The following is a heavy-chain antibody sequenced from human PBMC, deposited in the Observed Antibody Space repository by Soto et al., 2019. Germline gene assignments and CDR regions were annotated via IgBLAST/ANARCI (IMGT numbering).Heavy chain of an antibody. D-gene: IGHD1-26*01. V-gene: IGHV3-74*01. CDR3: ARGVRDTTGSWF. Sequence: EVQLVESGGGLVQPGGSLRLSCAASGFTFSSYWMHWVRQAPGKGLVWVTRINSDGSSTSYADSVKGRFTISRDNAKNTLSMQMNSLRAEDTAVYYCARGVRDTTGSWFWGQGTLVTVSS. J-gene: IGHJ4*02. CDR2: INSDGSST. CDR1: GFTFSSYW.